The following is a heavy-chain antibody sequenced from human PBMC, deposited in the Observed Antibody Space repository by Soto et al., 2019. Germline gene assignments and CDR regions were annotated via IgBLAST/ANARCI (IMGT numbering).Heavy chain of an antibody. CDR3: ARVARPYCSSTSCYLDAFDI. D-gene: IGHD2-2*01. CDR1: GGSISSYY. J-gene: IGHJ3*02. V-gene: IGHV4-59*01. Sequence: PSETLSLTCTVSGGSISSYYWSWIRQPPGKGLEWIGYIYYSGSTNYNPSLKSRVTISVDTSKNQFSLKLSSVTAADTAVYYCARVARPYCSSTSCYLDAFDIWGQGTMVT. CDR2: IYYSGST.